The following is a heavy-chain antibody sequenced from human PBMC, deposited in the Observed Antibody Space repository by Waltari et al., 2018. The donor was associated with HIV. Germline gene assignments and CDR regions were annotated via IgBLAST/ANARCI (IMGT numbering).Heavy chain of an antibody. CDR2: IYYSGST. V-gene: IGHV4-59*01. Sequence: QVQLQESGPGLVKPSKTLSLTCTVSGGSISGYYWSCIRQPPGKGLEWIGYIYYSGSTNYNPSLKSRVTISVDTSKNQFSLKLSSVTAADTAVYYCARDRFPDGYNDYWGQGTLVTVSS. D-gene: IGHD5-12*01. J-gene: IGHJ4*02. CDR1: GGSISGYY. CDR3: ARDRFPDGYNDY.